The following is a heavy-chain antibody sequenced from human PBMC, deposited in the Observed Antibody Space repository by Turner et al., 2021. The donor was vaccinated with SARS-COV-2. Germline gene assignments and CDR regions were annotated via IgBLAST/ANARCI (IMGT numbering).Heavy chain of an antibody. V-gene: IGHV3-53*01. J-gene: IGHJ5*02. CDR2: IYSGGST. CDR3: ARETREARFDP. Sequence: EVQLVESGGGLIQPGGSLRLSCAASGFTVSSNYMNWVRQAPGKGLEWVSIIYSGGSTYYADSAKGRFTISRDNSKNTLFLQMNSLRAEDTAVYYCARETREARFDPWGQGTLVTVSS. CDR1: GFTVSSNY. D-gene: IGHD1-26*01.